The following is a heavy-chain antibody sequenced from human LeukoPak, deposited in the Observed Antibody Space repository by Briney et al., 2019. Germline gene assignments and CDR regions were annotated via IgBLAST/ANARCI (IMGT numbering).Heavy chain of an antibody. CDR1: GGSISSSNW. CDR3: ARGLAQRYYYDSSGYHLDY. CDR2: IYHSGSA. V-gene: IGHV4-4*02. D-gene: IGHD3-22*01. Sequence: SGTLSLTCAVSGGSISSSNWWSWVRQPPGQGLEWIGEIYHSGSANYNPSLKSRVTISVDTSKNQFSLKLSSVTAADTAVYYCARGLAQRYYYDSSGYHLDYWGQGTLVTVSS. J-gene: IGHJ4*02.